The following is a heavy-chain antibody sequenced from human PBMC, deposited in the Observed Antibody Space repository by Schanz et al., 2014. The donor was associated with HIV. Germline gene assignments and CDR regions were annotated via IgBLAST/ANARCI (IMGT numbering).Heavy chain of an antibody. CDR3: ARDSPVAAGTLDY. D-gene: IGHD6-13*01. Sequence: QVQLAQSGAEVKKPGSSVKVSCRASGGTFINYAFSWVRQAPGQGLEWMGGIIPLFGTSNYAQKFQGRATITADESTSTAYMELSSLRSEDTAVYYCARDSPVAAGTLDYWGQGTLVTVSS. CDR1: GGTFINYA. V-gene: IGHV1-69*01. CDR2: IIPLFGTS. J-gene: IGHJ4*02.